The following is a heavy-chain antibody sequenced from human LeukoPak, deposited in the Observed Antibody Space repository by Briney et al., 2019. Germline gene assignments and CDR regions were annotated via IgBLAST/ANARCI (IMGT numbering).Heavy chain of an antibody. CDR1: GYTFTGYY. Sequence: ASVKVSCKASGYTFTGYYMHWLRQPPGQGLEWMGWINPNSGGTNYAQKFQGRVTMTRDTSISTAYMELSRLRSDDTAVYYCARVGSSGWTHWYFDLWGRGTLVTVSS. D-gene: IGHD6-19*01. CDR2: INPNSGGT. CDR3: ARVGSSGWTHWYFDL. V-gene: IGHV1-2*02. J-gene: IGHJ2*01.